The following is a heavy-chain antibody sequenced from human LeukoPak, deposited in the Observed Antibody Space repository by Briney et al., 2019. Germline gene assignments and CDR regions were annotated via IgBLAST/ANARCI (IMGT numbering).Heavy chain of an antibody. V-gene: IGHV4-4*02. J-gene: IGHJ4*02. CDR1: GGSISSSNW. CDR2: TYHSGST. Sequence: SGTLSLTCAVSGGSISSSNWWSWVRQPPGKGLEWIGETYHSGSTNYNPSLKSRVTISVDKSKNQFSLKLSSVTAADTAVYYCARASRYYDILTGVDYWGQGTLVTVSS. CDR3: ARASRYYDILTGVDY. D-gene: IGHD3-9*01.